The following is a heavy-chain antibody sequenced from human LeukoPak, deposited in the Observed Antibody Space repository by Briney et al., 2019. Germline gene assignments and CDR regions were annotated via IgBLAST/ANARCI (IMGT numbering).Heavy chain of an antibody. Sequence: ASVKVSCKASGYTFTDYYILWLRQAPGQGLEWGGWINPHSGGTNFAQRFQGRVTMTRDTSISTVYMELTRLTSDDTAVYYCATVPCVISSCSPDNWFYPWGQGTLVTVSS. J-gene: IGHJ5*02. CDR1: GYTFTDYY. CDR3: ATVPCVISSCSPDNWFYP. D-gene: IGHD2-2*01. CDR2: INPHSGGT. V-gene: IGHV1-2*02.